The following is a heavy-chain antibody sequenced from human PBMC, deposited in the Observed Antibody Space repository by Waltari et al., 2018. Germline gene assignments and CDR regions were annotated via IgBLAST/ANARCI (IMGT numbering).Heavy chain of an antibody. CDR2: IWYDGSNK. CDR1: GFTFSSYG. D-gene: IGHD6-6*01. CDR3: ARYTGSSAYYYGMDV. V-gene: IGHV3-33*01. Sequence: QVQLVESGGGVVQPGRSLRLSCAASGFTFSSYGMPWVRQAPGKGLEWVAVIWYDGSNKYYADAVKGRFTISRDNSKNTLYLQMNSLRAEDTAVYYCARYTGSSAYYYGMDVWGQGTTVTVSS. J-gene: IGHJ6*02.